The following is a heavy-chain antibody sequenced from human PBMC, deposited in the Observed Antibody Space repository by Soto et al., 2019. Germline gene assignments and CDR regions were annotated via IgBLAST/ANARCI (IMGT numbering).Heavy chain of an antibody. CDR1: GFTFNRYW. D-gene: IGHD4-4*01. V-gene: IGHV3-7*04. CDR2: INQDGSEE. J-gene: IGHJ4*02. Sequence: EVQLVESGGGVVQPGGSLRLSCAASGFTFNRYWMKWVRQAPGRGLEWMGNINQDGSEEHYVDSVKGRFTISRDNAKDSVYLQINSLKAEDTAMYYCARGGYDYSNPFDYWGQGTLVTVSS. CDR3: ARGGYDYSNPFDY.